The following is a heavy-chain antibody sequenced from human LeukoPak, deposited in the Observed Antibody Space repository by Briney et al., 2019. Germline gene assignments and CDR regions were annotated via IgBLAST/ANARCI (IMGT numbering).Heavy chain of an antibody. CDR3: ARDHSSGWHGDYYFDY. Sequence: SQTLSLTCTVSGGSISSGGYYWSWIRQHPGKGLEWIGYIYYSGSTYYNPSLKSRVTISVDTSKNQFSLKLSSVTAADTAVYYCARDHSSGWHGDYYFDYWGQGTLVTVSS. CDR2: IYYSGST. J-gene: IGHJ4*02. D-gene: IGHD6-19*01. CDR1: GGSISSGGYY. V-gene: IGHV4-31*03.